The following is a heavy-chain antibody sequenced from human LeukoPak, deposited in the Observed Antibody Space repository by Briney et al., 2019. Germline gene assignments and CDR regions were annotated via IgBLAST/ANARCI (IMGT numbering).Heavy chain of an antibody. D-gene: IGHD1-26*01. Sequence: PGGSLRLSCVASGFTFSSSEMNWVRQAPGKGLEWISYITSSSRTIWYADSVKGRFTISRDNAKNSLYLQMNSLRAEDTALYYCAKDIGRFPHALDIWGQGTMVTVSS. J-gene: IGHJ3*02. CDR3: AKDIGRFPHALDI. CDR1: GFTFSSSE. CDR2: ITSSSRTI. V-gene: IGHV3-48*03.